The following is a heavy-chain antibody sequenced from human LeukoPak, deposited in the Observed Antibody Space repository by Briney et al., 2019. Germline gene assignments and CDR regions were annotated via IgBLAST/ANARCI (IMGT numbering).Heavy chain of an antibody. D-gene: IGHD3-10*01. CDR2: IYYSGSN. Sequence: SETLSLTCTVSGGSISSSSYYWGWIRQPPGKGLEWIGSIYYSGSNYYNPSLKSRVTISVDTSKTQFSLKLSSVTAADTAVYYCARPMYGSGNTFDYWGQGTLVTVSS. V-gene: IGHV4-39*01. CDR3: ARPMYGSGNTFDY. CDR1: GGSISSSSYY. J-gene: IGHJ4*02.